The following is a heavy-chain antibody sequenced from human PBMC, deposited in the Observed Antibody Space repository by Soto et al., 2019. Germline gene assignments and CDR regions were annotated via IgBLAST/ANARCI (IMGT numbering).Heavy chain of an antibody. Sequence: SVILSLTCTATGDSISSRSYTWGSIRQHPGKGLEWIGSIYYSGSTYNNPTLRSRGSMSKDTAKHQCSLKLKSVHAADTSLYFCARQLISVVTPAYFDVLGPGSVVTSPQ. CDR3: ARQLISVVTPAYFDV. CDR2: IYYSGST. D-gene: IGHD2-21*02. J-gene: IGHJ4*02. V-gene: IGHV4-39*01. CDR1: GDSISSRSYT.